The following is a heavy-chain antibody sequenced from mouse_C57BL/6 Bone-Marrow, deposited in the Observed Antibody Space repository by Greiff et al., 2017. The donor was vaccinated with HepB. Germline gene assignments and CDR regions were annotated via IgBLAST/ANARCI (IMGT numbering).Heavy chain of an antibody. CDR2: IYPGSGST. CDR3: ARWGKFDYDMDY. CDR1: GYTFTSYW. V-gene: IGHV1-55*01. Sequence: QVQLQQSGAELVKPGASVKMSCKASGYTFTSYWITWVKQRPGQGLEWIGDIYPGSGSTNYNEKFKSKATLTVDTSSSTAYMQLSSLTSEDSAVYYFARWGKFDYDMDYWGQGTSVTVSS. J-gene: IGHJ4*01.